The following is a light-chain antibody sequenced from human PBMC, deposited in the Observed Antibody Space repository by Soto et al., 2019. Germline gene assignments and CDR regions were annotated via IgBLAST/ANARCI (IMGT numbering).Light chain of an antibody. CDR3: QSYGSNIVV. Sequence: NFMLTQPHSVSESPGKTVTISCTRSSGSIASNYVQWYQQRPGSSPTTVIYEDNQRPSGVPDRFSGSIDSSSNSASLSISGLKTEDEADYYCQSYGSNIVVFGGGTKLTVL. CDR2: EDN. V-gene: IGLV6-57*01. J-gene: IGLJ2*01. CDR1: SGSIASNY.